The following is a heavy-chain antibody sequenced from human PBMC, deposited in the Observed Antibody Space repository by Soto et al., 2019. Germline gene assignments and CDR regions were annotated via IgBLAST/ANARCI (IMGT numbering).Heavy chain of an antibody. Sequence: SETLSLTCTVSGGSVSSGSYYWSWIRQPPGKGLEWIGYIYYSGSTNYNPSLKSRVTISVDTSKNQFSLKLSSVTAADTAVYYCARDTRIAVADPPNYNYYYYGMDVWGQGTTVTVSS. J-gene: IGHJ6*02. CDR3: ARDTRIAVADPPNYNYYYYGMDV. CDR2: IYYSGST. CDR1: GGSVSSGSYY. V-gene: IGHV4-61*01. D-gene: IGHD6-19*01.